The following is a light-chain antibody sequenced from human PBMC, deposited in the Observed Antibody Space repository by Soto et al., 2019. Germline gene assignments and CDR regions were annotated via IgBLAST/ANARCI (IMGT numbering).Light chain of an antibody. V-gene: IGLV2-11*01. CDR2: DVN. J-gene: IGLJ2*01. CDR1: SSDFGGYNY. CDR3: CSYAVTDVL. Sequence: QSALTQPRSVSGSPGQSVTISCTGTSSDFGGYNYVSWYQQHPGKAPKLMIYDVNKRPSGVPDRFSGSKSGNTASVTISGLQAEDEADYYCCSYAVTDVLFGGGTKLTVL.